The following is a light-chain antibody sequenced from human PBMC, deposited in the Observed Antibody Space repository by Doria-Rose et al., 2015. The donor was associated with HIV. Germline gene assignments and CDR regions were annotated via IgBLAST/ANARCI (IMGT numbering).Light chain of an antibody. V-gene: IGKV3-20*01. CDR3: HQYGTSWT. J-gene: IGKJ1*01. CDR1: QSFSSTY. Sequence: TQSPGTLSLSPGERATLSCRASQSFSSTYLAWYQQKPGQAPSLLIYEGSTRATGIPDRFNASGSGTDFTLTINRLEPEDFALYYCHQYGTSWTFGQGTKVEI. CDR2: EGS.